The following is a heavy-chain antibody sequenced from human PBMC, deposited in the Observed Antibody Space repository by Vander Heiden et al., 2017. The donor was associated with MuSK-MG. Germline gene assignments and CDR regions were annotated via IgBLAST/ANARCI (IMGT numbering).Heavy chain of an antibody. Sequence: QAQLEQSGAEVKKPGASVKVSCNASGYRFTGHYMHWVRQAPGQGLEWMGWINPNSGGTNYAQKFQGRVTMTRDTSISKAYMELRRLRSDDTAVYYCASADDYYYYYVDVWGRGTTVTVS. J-gene: IGHJ6*03. CDR1: GYRFTGHY. V-gene: IGHV1-2*02. CDR2: INPNSGGT. CDR3: ASADDYYYYYVDV.